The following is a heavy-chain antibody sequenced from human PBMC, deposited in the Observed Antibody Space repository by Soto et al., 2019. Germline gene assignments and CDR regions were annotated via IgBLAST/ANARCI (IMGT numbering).Heavy chain of an antibody. Sequence: ASVKVSCKASGYTFTSYGISWVRQAPGQGLEWMGWISAYNGNTDYAQKLQGRVTMTTDTSTSTAYMELRSLRSDDTAVYYCARESVYCSGGSCYSASTYGMDVWGQGTTVTVS. CDR2: ISAYNGNT. J-gene: IGHJ6*02. V-gene: IGHV1-18*01. CDR3: ARESVYCSGGSCYSASTYGMDV. D-gene: IGHD2-15*01. CDR1: GYTFTSYG.